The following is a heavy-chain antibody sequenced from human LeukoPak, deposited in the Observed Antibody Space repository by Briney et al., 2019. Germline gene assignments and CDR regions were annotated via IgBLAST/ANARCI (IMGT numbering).Heavy chain of an antibody. V-gene: IGHV4-59*01. D-gene: IGHD3-22*01. J-gene: IGHJ4*02. CDR1: GGSISSYY. Sequence: SETLSLTCTVSGGSISSYYWSWIRQPPGKGLEWIGYIYYSGSTNYNPSLKSRVTISVDTSKNQFSLKLSSVTAADTAVYYCARSPTYFSDSNGYPRGFDYWGQGTLVTVSS. CDR3: ARSPTYFSDSNGYPRGFDY. CDR2: IYYSGST.